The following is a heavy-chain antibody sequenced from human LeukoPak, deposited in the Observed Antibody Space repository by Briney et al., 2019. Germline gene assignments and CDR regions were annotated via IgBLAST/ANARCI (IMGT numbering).Heavy chain of an antibody. J-gene: IGHJ5*02. CDR2: IYYSGST. CDR3: ANRISPGWFDP. D-gene: IGHD1-14*01. Sequence: ETSETLSLTCTVSGGSISSSSYYSGWLRQPPGKGLEWIANIYYSGSTYYSPSLKNQVYISVDTSKNPFSLKLSSVTAADTAVYYCANRISPGWFDPWGQGILVTVSS. CDR1: GGSISSSSYY. V-gene: IGHV4-39*01.